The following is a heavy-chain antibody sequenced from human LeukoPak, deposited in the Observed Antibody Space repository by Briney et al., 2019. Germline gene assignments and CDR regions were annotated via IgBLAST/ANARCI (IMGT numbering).Heavy chain of an antibody. CDR2: IRGSDGST. D-gene: IGHD4-17*01. CDR1: GFPFSTYA. Sequence: GGSLRFSCAASGFPFSTYAMTGAAKAPGKGLRGSSSIRGSDGSTYYADSVKGRFAISRDNSKNTLYLQMNSLRAEDTAVYYCAKDVYGDYGGLDYWGQGTLVTVSS. J-gene: IGHJ4*02. CDR3: AKDVYGDYGGLDY. V-gene: IGHV3-23*01.